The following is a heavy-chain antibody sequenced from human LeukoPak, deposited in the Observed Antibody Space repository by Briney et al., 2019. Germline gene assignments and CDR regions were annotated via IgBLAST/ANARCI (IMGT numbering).Heavy chain of an antibody. D-gene: IGHD6-25*01. CDR1: GFTFSRYG. V-gene: IGHV3-30*02. Sequence: GGSLRLSCAASGFTFSRYGMHWVRQAPGKGLEWVAFIRYDGSNKYHADSVKGRFTISRDNSKNTLYLQMNSLRAEDTAVYYCAKDMAATLDYWGQGTLVTVSS. J-gene: IGHJ4*02. CDR2: IRYDGSNK. CDR3: AKDMAATLDY.